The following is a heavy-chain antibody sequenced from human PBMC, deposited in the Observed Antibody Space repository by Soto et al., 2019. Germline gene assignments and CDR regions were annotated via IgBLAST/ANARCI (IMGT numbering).Heavy chain of an antibody. CDR3: AKDTAALLWFGGADY. J-gene: IGHJ4*02. V-gene: IGHV3-30*18. CDR2: ISYDGSNK. Sequence: QVQLVESGGGVVQPGRSLRLSCAASGFTFNSYGMHWVRQAPGKGLEWVAVISYDGSNKYYADSVKGRFTISRDNSKNTLYLQMNSLRAEDTAVYYCAKDTAALLWFGGADYWGQGTLVTVSS. CDR1: GFTFNSYG. D-gene: IGHD3-10*01.